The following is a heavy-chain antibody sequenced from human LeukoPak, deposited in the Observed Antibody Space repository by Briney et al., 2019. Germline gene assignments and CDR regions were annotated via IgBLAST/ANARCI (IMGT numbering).Heavy chain of an antibody. CDR3: ARDQDSSGYYYYFDY. V-gene: IGHV1-69*01. D-gene: IGHD3-22*01. Sequence: SVKVSCKASGGTFSSYAISWVRQAPGQGLEWMGGIIPIFGTANYAQKFQGRVTITADESTSTAYTELSSLRSEDTAVYYCARDQDSSGYYYYFDYWGQGTLVTVSS. CDR1: GGTFSSYA. CDR2: IIPIFGTA. J-gene: IGHJ4*02.